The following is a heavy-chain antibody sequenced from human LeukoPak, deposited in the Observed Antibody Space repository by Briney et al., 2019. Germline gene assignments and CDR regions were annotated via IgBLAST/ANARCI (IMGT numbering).Heavy chain of an antibody. J-gene: IGHJ4*02. CDR2: ITWNSGSI. CDR3: AKDRGCQPSYYFDY. D-gene: IGHD2-2*01. Sequence: GGSLRLSCAASGFTFDDYAMHWVRQAPGKGLEWVSGITWNSGSIGYADFVKGRFTISRDNAKNSLYLQMNSLRAEDMALYYCAKDRGCQPSYYFDYWGQGTLVTVSS. CDR1: GFTFDDYA. V-gene: IGHV3-9*03.